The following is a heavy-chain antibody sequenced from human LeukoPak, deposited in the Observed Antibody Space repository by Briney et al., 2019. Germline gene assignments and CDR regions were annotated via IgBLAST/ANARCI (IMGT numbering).Heavy chain of an antibody. CDR3: AKEPREYCSSTSCPNWFDL. J-gene: IGHJ5*02. CDR2: ISASGGTT. CDR1: GFTFNSYA. Sequence: PGGSLRLSCAASGFTFNSYAMSWVRQAPGKGLEWVSAISASGGTTYYADSVKGRFTISRDNSENTLFLQMNSLRAEDMAVYYCAKEPREYCSSTSCPNWFDLWGQGTQVTVSS. V-gene: IGHV3-23*01. D-gene: IGHD2-2*01.